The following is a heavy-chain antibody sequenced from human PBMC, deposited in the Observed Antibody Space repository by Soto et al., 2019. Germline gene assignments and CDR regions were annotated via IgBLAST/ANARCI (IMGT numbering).Heavy chain of an antibody. Sequence: QVQLQESGPGLVKPSETLSLTCTVSGGSISTYYWSWVRQPPGKGLEWIGYIYYTGNTNNNPSLKSRVTMSVDSSKNQFSLGLSSVTAADTAVYYCARFGIVGASYAFDICCRGTMVTVSS. V-gene: IGHV4-59*08. CDR1: GGSISTYY. D-gene: IGHD1-26*01. J-gene: IGHJ3*02. CDR2: IYYTGNT. CDR3: ARFGIVGASYAFDI.